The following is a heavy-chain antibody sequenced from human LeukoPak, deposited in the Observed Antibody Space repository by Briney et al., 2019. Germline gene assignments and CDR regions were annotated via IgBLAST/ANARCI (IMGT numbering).Heavy chain of an antibody. Sequence: GGSLRLSCAASGFTFSSYAMSWVRQAPGKGLEWVSAISGSGGSTYYADSVKGRFTISRDNSKNTLYLQMNTLRVEDSAVYYCAKDLGYCTDGICYIPGSGGSAFDYWGQGTLVTVSS. CDR3: AKDLGYCTDGICYIPGSGGSAFDY. CDR2: ISGSGGST. V-gene: IGHV3-23*01. J-gene: IGHJ4*02. D-gene: IGHD2-8*01. CDR1: GFTFSSYA.